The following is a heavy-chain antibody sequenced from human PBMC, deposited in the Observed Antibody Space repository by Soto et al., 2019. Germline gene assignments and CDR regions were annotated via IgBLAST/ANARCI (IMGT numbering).Heavy chain of an antibody. Sequence: SVKVSCKASGYSFTSYDINCVRQATGQGLEWMGWMNPNSGNTGYAQKFQGRVTMTRNTSISTAYMELSSLRSEDTAVYYCARQVAFWFDPWGQEPWSPSPQ. CDR2: MNPNSGNT. J-gene: IGHJ5*02. V-gene: IGHV1-8*01. D-gene: IGHD3-3*02. CDR3: ARQVAFWFDP. CDR1: GYSFTSYD.